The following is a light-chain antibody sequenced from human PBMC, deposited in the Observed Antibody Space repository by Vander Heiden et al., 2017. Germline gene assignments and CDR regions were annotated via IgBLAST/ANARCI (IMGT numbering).Light chain of an antibody. V-gene: IGKV3-20*01. CDR2: GAS. J-gene: IGKJ1*01. CDR1: QSVSSGY. Sequence: DTVFTQSPGTPSLSPGARATLSCRASQSVSSGYLAWSQQKPGQAPRLLIYGASSRATGIPDRFSGSGSGTDFTLTISRLEPEDFAVYFCQQYATTPRTFGQGTKVEIK. CDR3: QQYATTPRT.